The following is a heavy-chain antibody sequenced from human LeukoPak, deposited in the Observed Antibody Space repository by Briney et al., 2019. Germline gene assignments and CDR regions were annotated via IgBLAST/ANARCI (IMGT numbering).Heavy chain of an antibody. J-gene: IGHJ5*02. V-gene: IGHV1-69*13. CDR1: RGTFSSYA. Sequence: SVKVSCKASRGTFSSYAISWVRQAPGQGLEWMGGIIPIFGTANYAQKFQGRVTITADESTSTAYMELSSLRSEDTAVYYCARGLGYCSSTSCSYNPWGQGTLVTVSS. CDR2: IIPIFGTA. D-gene: IGHD2-2*01. CDR3: ARGLGYCSSTSCSYNP.